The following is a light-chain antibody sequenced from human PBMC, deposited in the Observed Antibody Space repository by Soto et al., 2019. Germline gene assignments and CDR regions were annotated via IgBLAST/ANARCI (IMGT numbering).Light chain of an antibody. CDR2: GIS. CDR1: QAISSN. J-gene: IGKJ1*01. V-gene: IGKV3-20*01. Sequence: EIVITQSPATLSVSRGERATLSCRANQAISSNLAWYQQKPGQAPRLLIYGISTRATGIPDRFSGSGSGTDFTLTISRLEPEDFAVYYCEQYGSSPRTFGQGTKVDIK. CDR3: EQYGSSPRT.